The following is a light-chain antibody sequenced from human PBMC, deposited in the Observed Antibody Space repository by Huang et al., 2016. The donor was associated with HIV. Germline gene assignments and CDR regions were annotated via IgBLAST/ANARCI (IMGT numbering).Light chain of an antibody. J-gene: IGKJ1*01. V-gene: IGKV3-20*01. Sequence: EIVLTQSTGTLSLSPGERDAPSCRASQSVSSSYLAWYQQKPGQAPRLLIYGASSRATGIPDRFSGSGSGTDFTLTLSRLEPEDFAVYYCQQYGSSPWTFGQGTKVEIK. CDR3: QQYGSSPWT. CDR2: GAS. CDR1: QSVSSSY.